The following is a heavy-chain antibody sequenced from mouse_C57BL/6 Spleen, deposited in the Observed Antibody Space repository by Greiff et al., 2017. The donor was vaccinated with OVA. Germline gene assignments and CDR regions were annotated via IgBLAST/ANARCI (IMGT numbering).Heavy chain of an antibody. CDR1: GYTFTSYW. CDR3: ASGQLRLRNY. D-gene: IGHD3-2*02. J-gene: IGHJ2*01. CDR2: IDPSDSYT. V-gene: IGHV1-50*01. Sequence: QVHVKQPGAELVKPGASVKLSCKASGYTFTSYWMQWVKQRPGQGLEWIGEIDPSDSYTNYNQKFKGKATLTVDTSSSTAYMQLSSLTSEDSAVYYCASGQLRLRNYWGQGTTLTVSS.